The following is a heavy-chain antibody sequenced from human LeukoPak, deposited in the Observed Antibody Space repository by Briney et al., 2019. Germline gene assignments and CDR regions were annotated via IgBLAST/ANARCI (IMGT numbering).Heavy chain of an antibody. CDR1: GFTFSSYW. D-gene: IGHD6-13*01. CDR2: IKQDGSEK. Sequence: PGGSLRLSCAASGFTFSSYWMSWVRQAPGKGLEWVANIKQDGSEKYYVDSVKGRFTISRDNAKNSPYLQMNSLRADDTAVYYCARLETGIAAAGTGYFDYWGQGTLVTVSS. CDR3: ARLETGIAAAGTGYFDY. V-gene: IGHV3-7*05. J-gene: IGHJ4*02.